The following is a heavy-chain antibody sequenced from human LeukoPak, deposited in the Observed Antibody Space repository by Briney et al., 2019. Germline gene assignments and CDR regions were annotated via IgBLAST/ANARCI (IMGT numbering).Heavy chain of an antibody. J-gene: IGHJ4*02. CDR2: VSYTGRT. V-gene: IGHV4-39*02. CDR1: GASISSSDHY. Sequence: SETLSLTCTVSGASISSSDHYWAWVRQPPGKGLEWIGNVSYTGRTNYNPSLKSRLTISADMSKNSFSLRLTSVTAADTAVYYCASQGGGTVITGYWGQGTLVTVSS. CDR3: ASQGGGTVITGY. D-gene: IGHD4-17*01.